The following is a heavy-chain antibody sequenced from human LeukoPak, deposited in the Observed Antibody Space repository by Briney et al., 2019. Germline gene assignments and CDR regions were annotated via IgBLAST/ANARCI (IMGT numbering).Heavy chain of an antibody. J-gene: IGHJ3*02. Sequence: SETLSLTCTVSGDSVRSDYWSWIRQPPGKGLEWIGYTYYRGSTDYNPSLKSRVTISVDTSKNQFSLKLSSVTAADTAVYYCARLYCSGGSCYWGDAFDIWGQGTMVTVSS. CDR2: TYYRGST. D-gene: IGHD2-15*01. V-gene: IGHV4-59*08. CDR3: ARLYCSGGSCYWGDAFDI. CDR1: GDSVRSDY.